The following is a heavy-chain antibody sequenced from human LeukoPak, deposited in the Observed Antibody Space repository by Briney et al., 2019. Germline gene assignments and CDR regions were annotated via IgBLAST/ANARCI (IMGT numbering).Heavy chain of an antibody. J-gene: IGHJ4*02. D-gene: IGHD4-23*01. CDR3: ARNSARPFDY. Sequence: PSETLSLTCAVYGGSFSGYYWSWIRQPPGKGLEWIGEINHSGSTNYNPSLKSRVTISVDTSKSQFSLKLSSVTAADTAVYYCARNSARPFDYWGQGTLVTVSS. V-gene: IGHV4-34*01. CDR1: GGSFSGYY. CDR2: INHSGST.